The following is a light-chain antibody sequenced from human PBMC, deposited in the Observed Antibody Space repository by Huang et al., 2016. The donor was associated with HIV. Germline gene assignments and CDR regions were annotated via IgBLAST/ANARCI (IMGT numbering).Light chain of an antibody. V-gene: IGKV1-39*01. CDR2: ATS. CDR3: QQSYSYPRT. J-gene: IGKJ5*01. CDR1: QSINTH. Sequence: DIQMTQSPSTLSASVGDRVTITCRASQSINTHLNWYQQTPGRAPKLLIYATSNLQSGVPSRFSGSGSGTDFTLTINSLQPEDFATYYCQQSYSYPRTFGQGTRLEIK.